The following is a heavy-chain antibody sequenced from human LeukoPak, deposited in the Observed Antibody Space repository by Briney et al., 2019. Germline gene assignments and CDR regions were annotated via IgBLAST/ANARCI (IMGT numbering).Heavy chain of an antibody. CDR2: ISGSGGST. V-gene: IGHV3-23*01. Sequence: GGSLRLSCAASGFTFSSYGMSWVRQAPGKGLEWVSAISGSGGSTYYADSVKGRFTISRDNTKNTLYLQMNSLRAEDTAVYYCAKDRHAPGRYCSSTSCFPFDSWGQGTLVTVSS. D-gene: IGHD2-2*01. J-gene: IGHJ5*01. CDR3: AKDRHAPGRYCSSTSCFPFDS. CDR1: GFTFSSYG.